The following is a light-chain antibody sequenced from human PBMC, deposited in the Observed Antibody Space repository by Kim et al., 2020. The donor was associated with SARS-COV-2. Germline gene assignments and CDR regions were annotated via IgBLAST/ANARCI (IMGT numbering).Light chain of an antibody. CDR1: SSNIAGNS. Sequence: QSVLTQTPSASGTPGQRVTISCSGSSSNIAGNSVNWYQQVPGSAPKVLIYATDQRPSGVPDRISGSKSGTSASLDISGLLSDDEGDYYCAAWDDSLKMHVFGPGTRVSVL. J-gene: IGLJ1*01. CDR2: ATD. V-gene: IGLV1-44*01. CDR3: AAWDDSLKMHV.